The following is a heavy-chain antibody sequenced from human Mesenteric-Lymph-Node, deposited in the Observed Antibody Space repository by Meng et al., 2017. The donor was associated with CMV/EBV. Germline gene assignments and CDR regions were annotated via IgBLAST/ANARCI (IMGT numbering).Heavy chain of an antibody. V-gene: IGHV3-21*01. CDR1: FSNST. Sequence: FSNSTMLWLRQAPGKGLEWVSSISSSSSSIYYADSLKGRLTISRDNAKNSLYLQVNSLRAEDTAVYYCARGDYSGSGTYYYSSYWYFDLWGRGTLVTVSS. CDR3: ARGDYSGSGTYYYSSYWYFDL. CDR2: ISSSSSSI. J-gene: IGHJ2*01. D-gene: IGHD3-10*01.